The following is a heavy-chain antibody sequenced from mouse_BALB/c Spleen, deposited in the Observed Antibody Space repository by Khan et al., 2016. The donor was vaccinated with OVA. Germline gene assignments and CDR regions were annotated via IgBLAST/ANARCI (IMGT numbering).Heavy chain of an antibody. CDR1: GLNIKDTY. V-gene: IGHV14-3*02. CDR3: ARRARK. CDR2: IDPPNGNT. Sequence: EVQLQQSGAELVKSGATVKLSCTASGLNIKDTYMHWLKQWPEQGLEWIGRIDPPNGNTKYDPQFQGKATITAAPSSKPASLQLRSRTSEDTAVYYCARRARKWGQGTTLTVSS. J-gene: IGHJ2*01. D-gene: IGHD3-3*01.